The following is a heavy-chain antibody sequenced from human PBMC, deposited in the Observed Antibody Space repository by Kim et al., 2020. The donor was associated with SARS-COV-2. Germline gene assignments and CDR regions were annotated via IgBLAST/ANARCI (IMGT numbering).Heavy chain of an antibody. CDR3: ARVGPAAMRGEDWYFDL. V-gene: IGHV4-34*01. CDR2: INHSGST. D-gene: IGHD2-2*01. J-gene: IGHJ2*01. Sequence: SETLSLTCAVYGGSFSGYYWSWIRQPPGKGLEWIGEINHSGSTNYNPSLKSRVTISVDTSKNQFSLKLSSVTAADTAVYYCARVGPAAMRGEDWYFDLWGRGTLVTVSS. CDR1: GGSFSGYY.